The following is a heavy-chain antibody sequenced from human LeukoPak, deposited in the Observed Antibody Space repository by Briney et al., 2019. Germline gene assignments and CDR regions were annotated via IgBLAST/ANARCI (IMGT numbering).Heavy chain of an antibody. CDR3: AKSAQPYSSGWPYYFDY. CDR2: FSGSGGST. Sequence: GGSLRLSCAASGFTFSTYAMSWVRQAPGKGLEWVSAFSGSGGSTYYADSVKGRFTISRDNSKNTLYLQMNSLRAEDTALFYCAKSAQPYSSGWPYYFDYWGQGTLVTVSS. CDR1: GFTFSTYA. V-gene: IGHV3-23*01. D-gene: IGHD6-19*01. J-gene: IGHJ4*02.